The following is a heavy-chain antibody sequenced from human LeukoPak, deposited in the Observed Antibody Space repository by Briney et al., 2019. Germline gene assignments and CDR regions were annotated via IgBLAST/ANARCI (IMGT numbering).Heavy chain of an antibody. CDR1: GYTFTGYY. CDR2: INPNSGGT. J-gene: IGHJ4*02. CDR3: ARADYDSTGYYSYQFDY. V-gene: IGHV1-2*02. Sequence: ASVKVSCKASGYTFTGYYMYWARQAPGQGLEWMGWINPNSGGTNYALKFQGRVTMTRDTSISTAYMELSRLRSDDTAVYYCARADYDSTGYYSYQFDYWGQGTLVTVSS. D-gene: IGHD3-22*01.